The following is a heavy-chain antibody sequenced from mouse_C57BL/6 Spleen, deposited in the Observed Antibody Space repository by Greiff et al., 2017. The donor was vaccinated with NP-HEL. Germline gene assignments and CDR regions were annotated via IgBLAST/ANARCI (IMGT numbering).Heavy chain of an antibody. J-gene: IGHJ2*01. V-gene: IGHV1-55*01. CDR2: IYPGSGST. CDR1: GYTFTSYW. CDR3: ARKGDLDYYGSSYEY. Sequence: QVQLQQPGAELVKPGASVKMSCKASGYTFTSYWITWVKQRPGQGLEWIGDIYPGSGSTNYNEKFKSKATLTVDTSSSTAYMQLSSLTSEDSAVYYCARKGDLDYYGSSYEYWGQGTTLTVSS. D-gene: IGHD1-1*01.